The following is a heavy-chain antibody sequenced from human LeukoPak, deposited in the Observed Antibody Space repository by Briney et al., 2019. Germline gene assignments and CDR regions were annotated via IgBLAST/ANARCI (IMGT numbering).Heavy chain of an antibody. Sequence: SETLSLTCAVSGGSISSGGYSWSWIRQPPGKGLEWIGYIYHSGSTYYNPSLKSRVTISVDRSKNQFSLKLSSVTAADTAVYYCARDRGSREKGDAFDIWGQGTMVTVSS. D-gene: IGHD6-13*01. V-gene: IGHV4-30-2*01. J-gene: IGHJ3*02. CDR1: GGSISSGGYS. CDR3: ARDRGSREKGDAFDI. CDR2: IYHSGST.